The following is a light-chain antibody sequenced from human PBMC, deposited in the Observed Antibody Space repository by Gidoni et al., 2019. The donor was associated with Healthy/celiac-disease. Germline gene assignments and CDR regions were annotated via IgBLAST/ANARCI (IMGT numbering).Light chain of an antibody. CDR2: AAS. CDR3: QQLNSYPLT. CDR1: QGISSY. Sequence: DIQLTQPPSFLSASVGDRVTITCRASQGISSYLAWYQQQPGKAPKLLIYAASTLQSGVPSRFSGSGSGTEFTLTISSLQPEDFATYYCQQLNSYPLTFGGGTKVEIK. V-gene: IGKV1-9*01. J-gene: IGKJ4*01.